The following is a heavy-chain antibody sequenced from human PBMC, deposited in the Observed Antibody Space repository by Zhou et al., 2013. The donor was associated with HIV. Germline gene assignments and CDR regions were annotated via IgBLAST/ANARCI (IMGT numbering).Heavy chain of an antibody. CDR2: INPNSGGT. Sequence: QVQLVQSGAEVKKPGASVKVSCKASGYTFTGYYMHWVRQAPGQGLEWMGWINPNSGGTNYAQKFQGRVTMTRDTSISTAYMELSRLRSDDTAVYYCARVSDYGTIWDAFDIWGQGTMVTVSS. CDR3: ARVSDYGTIWDAFDI. J-gene: IGHJ3*02. CDR1: GYTFTGYY. D-gene: IGHD4-17*01. V-gene: IGHV1-2*02.